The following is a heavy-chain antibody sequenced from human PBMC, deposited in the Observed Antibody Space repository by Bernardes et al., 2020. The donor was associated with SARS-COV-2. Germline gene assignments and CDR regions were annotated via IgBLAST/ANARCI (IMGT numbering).Heavy chain of an antibody. J-gene: IGHJ6*02. Sequence: GGSLRLSCAASGFTFSSYSMNWVRQAPGKGLEWVSSISDSGNSIYYADSVKGRFTISRDNAKNSLFLQMNSLRAEDTAVYYCARRAPYHWNYYGMDVWGQGTTVTVSS. CDR3: ARRAPYHWNYYGMDV. CDR2: ISDSGNSI. V-gene: IGHV3-21*06. CDR1: GFTFSSYS. D-gene: IGHD1-20*01.